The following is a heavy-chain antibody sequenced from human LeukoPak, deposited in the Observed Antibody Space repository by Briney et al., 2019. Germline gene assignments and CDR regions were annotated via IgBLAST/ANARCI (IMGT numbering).Heavy chain of an antibody. V-gene: IGHV1-18*01. D-gene: IGHD3-22*01. CDR1: GYTFTSYG. CDR3: AVDYYDSSDPSGRDY. Sequence: ASVTVSCKASGYTFTSYGISWVRQAPGQGLEWMGWISAYNGNTNYAQKLQGRVTMTTDTSTSTAYMELRSLRSDDTAVYYCAVDYYDSSDPSGRDYWGQGTLVTVSS. J-gene: IGHJ4*02. CDR2: ISAYNGNT.